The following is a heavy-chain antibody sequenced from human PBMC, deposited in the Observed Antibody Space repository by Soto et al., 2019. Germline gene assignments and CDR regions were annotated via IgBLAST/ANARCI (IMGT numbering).Heavy chain of an antibody. V-gene: IGHV1-2*04. CDR3: ARDYCSSTSCYGDAFDI. D-gene: IGHD2-2*01. J-gene: IGHJ3*02. CDR1: GYTFTGYY. Sequence: ASEKVSCKASGYTFTGYYMHWVRQAPGQGLEWMGWINPNSGGTNYAQKFQGWVTMTRDTSSSTAYMELSMLRSDDTAVYYCARDYCSSTSCYGDAFDIWGQGTMVTVSS. CDR2: INPNSGGT.